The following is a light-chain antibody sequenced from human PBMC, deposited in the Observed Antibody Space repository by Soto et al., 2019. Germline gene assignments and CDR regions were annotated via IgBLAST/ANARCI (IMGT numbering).Light chain of an antibody. CDR3: QKYNSAPLT. CDR2: VAS. CDR1: QDIRNY. V-gene: IGKV1-27*01. Sequence: DIQMTQSPSSLSASVGDRVSITCRASQDIRNYLAWYQQKAGKVPKLLIYVASTLQSGVPSRFSGSGSGTDFTLTISSLQPEDVATYYCQKYNSAPLTFGGGAKVDIK. J-gene: IGKJ4*01.